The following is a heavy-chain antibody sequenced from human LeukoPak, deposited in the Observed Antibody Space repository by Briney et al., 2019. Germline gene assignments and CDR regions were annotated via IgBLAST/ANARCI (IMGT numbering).Heavy chain of an antibody. CDR2: IYYSGST. CDR1: GGSISSSSYY. Sequence: RSSETLSPTCTVSGGSISSSSYYWGWIRQPPGKGLEWIASIYYSGSTYYNPSLKSRVTISVDTSKNQFSLKLSSVTAADTAVYYCARHMYSVGSCYYFDYWGQGTLVTVSS. D-gene: IGHD2-15*01. CDR3: ARHMYSVGSCYYFDY. J-gene: IGHJ4*02. V-gene: IGHV4-39*01.